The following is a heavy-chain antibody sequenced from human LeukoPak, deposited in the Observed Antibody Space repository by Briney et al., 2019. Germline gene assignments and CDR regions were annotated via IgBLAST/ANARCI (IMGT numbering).Heavy chain of an antibody. Sequence: PSETLSLTCSVWGGSISPFYWRWLRQPPGKGLEWIGYIYYSGTTNYHPSLQSRVTISVATSKNQFSLKLSSVTAADTALYYCARDRASAGGFDYWGQGTLVTVSS. CDR2: IYYSGTT. CDR3: ARDRASAGGFDY. V-gene: IGHV4-59*01. CDR1: GGSISPFY. D-gene: IGHD2-15*01. J-gene: IGHJ4*02.